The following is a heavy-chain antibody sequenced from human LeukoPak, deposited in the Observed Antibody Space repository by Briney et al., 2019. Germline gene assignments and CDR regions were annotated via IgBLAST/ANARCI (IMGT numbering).Heavy chain of an antibody. D-gene: IGHD3-22*01. J-gene: IGHJ3*02. CDR2: ISGSGGST. CDR1: GFTFSSYA. CDR3: AKEEFSGVEGSGYHDAFEI. Sequence: GGSLRLSCAASGFTFSSYAMSWVRQAPGKGLEWVSAISGSGGSTYYADSVKGRFTISRDNSKNTLYLQMNSLRAEDTAVYYCAKEEFSGVEGSGYHDAFEIWGQGTMVTVSS. V-gene: IGHV3-23*01.